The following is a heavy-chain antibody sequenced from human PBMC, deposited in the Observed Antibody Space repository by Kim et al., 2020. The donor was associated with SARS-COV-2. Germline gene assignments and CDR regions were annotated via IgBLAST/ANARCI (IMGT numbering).Heavy chain of an antibody. D-gene: IGHD2-2*01. V-gene: IGHV3-23*01. Sequence: GGSLRLFCAASGFNFSNYVMSWVRQAPGNGLEWVSSIATSGVFTYYSYSLSCRFTISISNSYYTLYLQMNILSASATSVYYFSYFLMYLYSFFHSHFD. CDR3: SYFLMYLYSFFHSHFD. CDR1: GFNFSNYV. CDR2: IATSGVFT. J-gene: IGHJ4*01.